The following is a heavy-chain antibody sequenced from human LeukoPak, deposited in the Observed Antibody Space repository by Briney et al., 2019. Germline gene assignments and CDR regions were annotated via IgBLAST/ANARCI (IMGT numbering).Heavy chain of an antibody. D-gene: IGHD4-11*01. CDR2: IYYSGST. J-gene: IGHJ6*02. Sequence: SETLSLTCTVSGGSVSSGSYYWSWIRQPPGKGLEWIGYIYYSGSTYYNPSLKSRVTISVDTSKNQFSLKLSSVTAADTAVYYCARSPAYSNYDPVGYYYYYGMDVWGQGTTVTVSS. CDR1: GGSVSSGSYY. V-gene: IGHV4-31*03. CDR3: ARSPAYSNYDPVGYYYYYGMDV.